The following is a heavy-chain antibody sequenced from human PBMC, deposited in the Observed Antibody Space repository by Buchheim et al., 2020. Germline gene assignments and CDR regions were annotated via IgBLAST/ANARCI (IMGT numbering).Heavy chain of an antibody. CDR2: IYRSGST. Sequence: QVQLQESGPGLVEPSGTLFLTCAVSGDSISSNNWWSWIRQPPGKGLEWIGEIYRSGSTNYNPSLKSRVTISVDKSKNQFSLKLNSVTAADTAVYYCARDKPGILGASYWGQGTL. V-gene: IGHV4-4*02. D-gene: IGHD1-26*01. J-gene: IGHJ4*02. CDR1: GDSISSNNW. CDR3: ARDKPGILGASY.